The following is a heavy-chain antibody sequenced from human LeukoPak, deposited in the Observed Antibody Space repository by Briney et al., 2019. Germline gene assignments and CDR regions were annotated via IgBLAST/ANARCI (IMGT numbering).Heavy chain of an antibody. V-gene: IGHV4-34*01. CDR2: INHSGSA. CDR1: GGSFSAYY. J-gene: IGHJ4*02. Sequence: PSETLSLTCAVSGGSFSAYYWTWIRQPPGKGLEWIGEINHSGSANYNPSLKSRVTISLDTSKNQFSLKLSSVTAADTAVYYCAGHHPRNTVDFWGQGTLVTVSS. D-gene: IGHD2/OR15-2a*01. CDR3: AGHHPRNTVDF.